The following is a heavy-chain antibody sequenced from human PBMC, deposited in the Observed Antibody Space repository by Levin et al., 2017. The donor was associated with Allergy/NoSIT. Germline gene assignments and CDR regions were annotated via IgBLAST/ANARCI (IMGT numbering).Heavy chain of an antibody. V-gene: IGHV3-15*01. CDR1: GFTFNNVW. CDR2: IKRKTDDGTT. CDR3: TTDGLSGAPFDY. Sequence: SGGSLRLSCAASGFTFNNVWMSWVRQAPGQGLEWVGRIKRKTDDGTTDYAAPVKGRFTISRDDSKSTLYLQMNSLKTEDTAVYYCTTDGLSGAPFDYWGQGTLVTVSS. D-gene: IGHD7-27*01. J-gene: IGHJ4*02.